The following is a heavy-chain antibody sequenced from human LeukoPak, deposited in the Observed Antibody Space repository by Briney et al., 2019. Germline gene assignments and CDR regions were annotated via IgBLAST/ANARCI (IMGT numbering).Heavy chain of an antibody. J-gene: IGHJ4*02. D-gene: IGHD6-13*01. V-gene: IGHV3-53*01. CDR1: GFTVSSNY. CDR2: IYSGGST. CDR3: ARGSGIAAAGRGFDY. Sequence: PGGSLRLSCAASGFTVSSNYMSWVRQAPGKGLEWVSVIYSGGSTYYADSVKGRFTISRDNSKNTLYLQMNSLRAEDTAVYYCARGSGIAAAGRGFDYWGQGTLVTVSS.